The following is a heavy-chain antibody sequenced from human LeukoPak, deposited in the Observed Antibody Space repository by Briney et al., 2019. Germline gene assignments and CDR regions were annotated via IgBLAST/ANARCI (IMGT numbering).Heavy chain of an antibody. CDR1: GFTFSSYA. CDR3: ARDRRRVQSYYYYGMDV. Sequence: QPGGSLRLSCAASGFTFSSYAMHWVRQAPGKGLEWVAVISYDGSNKYYADSVKGRFTISRDNSKNTLYLQMNSLRAEDTAVYYCARDRRRVQSYYYYGMDVWGQGTTVTVPS. J-gene: IGHJ6*02. V-gene: IGHV3-30-3*01. CDR2: ISYDGSNK.